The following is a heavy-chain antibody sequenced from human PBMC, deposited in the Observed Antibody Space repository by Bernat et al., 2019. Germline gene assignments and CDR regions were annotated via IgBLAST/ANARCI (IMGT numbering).Heavy chain of an antibody. Sequence: EVQLVESGGGLVKPGGSLRLSCAASGFTFSTYSMNWVRQAPGKGLEWVASISSSSTYIYYADSVKGRFTVSRDNAKNSLYLQMNSLRVEDTAVYYCASRYCSGGICYSNDYWGQGTLVTVSS. CDR3: ASRYCSGGICYSNDY. CDR2: ISSSSTYI. V-gene: IGHV3-21*01. J-gene: IGHJ4*02. CDR1: GFTFSTYS. D-gene: IGHD2-15*01.